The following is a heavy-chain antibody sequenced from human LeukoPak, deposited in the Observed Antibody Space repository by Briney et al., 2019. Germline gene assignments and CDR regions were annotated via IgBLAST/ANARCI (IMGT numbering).Heavy chain of an antibody. CDR3: ARVGPSYYYYYMDA. V-gene: IGHV3-7*01. CDR2: IKQDGSEQ. CDR1: GFTFSSSW. Sequence: PGGSLRLSCSASGFTFSSSWMTWVRQAPGKGLEWVANIKQDGSEQYTADSLKGRFTISRDNDKKLVFLQVNSLRVDDTAVYYCARVGPSYYYYYMDAWGNGTTVIVSS. J-gene: IGHJ6*03.